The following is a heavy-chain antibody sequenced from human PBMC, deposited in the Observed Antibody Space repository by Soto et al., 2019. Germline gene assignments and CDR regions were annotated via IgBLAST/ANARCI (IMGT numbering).Heavy chain of an antibody. CDR1: GFTFSSYW. V-gene: IGHV3-74*01. CDR3: ARGGVRYQLLFNYFDP. Sequence: GGSLRLSCAASGFTFSSYWMHWVRQAPGKGLVWVSRINSDGSSTSYADSVKGRFTISRDNAKNMLYLQMNSLRAEDTAVYYCARGGVRYQLLFNYFDPWGQGTLVTVSS. CDR2: INSDGSST. D-gene: IGHD2-2*01. J-gene: IGHJ5*02.